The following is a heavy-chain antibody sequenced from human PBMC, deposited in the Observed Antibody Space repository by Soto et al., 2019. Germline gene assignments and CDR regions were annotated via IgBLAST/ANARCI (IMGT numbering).Heavy chain of an antibody. Sequence: QVQLEQSGADVRQPGSSVKVSCKASGGSFSSLGLSWVRRAPGQGLEWMGGIMPTFCQPTYTQKIQARITITADESTRKAYMELTSLTSEDTSVYYSAAEEGMDEVVYFSVMEVWGQGTVVTVSS. CDR2: IMPTFCQP. V-gene: IGHV1-69*12. CDR1: GGSFSSLG. J-gene: IGHJ4*01. CDR3: AAEEGMDEVVYFSVMEV. D-gene: IGHD5-12*01.